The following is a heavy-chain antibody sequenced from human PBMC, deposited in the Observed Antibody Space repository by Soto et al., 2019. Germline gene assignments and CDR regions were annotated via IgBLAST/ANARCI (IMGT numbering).Heavy chain of an antibody. CDR1: SYV. J-gene: IGHJ5*02. V-gene: IGHV3-30*18. D-gene: IGHD6-13*01. CDR2: ISYDGSNK. Sequence: SYVVAGVLKETGKGLEWVAVISYDGSNKYYADSVKGRFTISRDNSKNTLYLQMNSLRAEDTAVYYCAKVYRSKNITAADWFGPPGQRPLVTVSS. CDR3: AKVYRSKNITAADWFGP.